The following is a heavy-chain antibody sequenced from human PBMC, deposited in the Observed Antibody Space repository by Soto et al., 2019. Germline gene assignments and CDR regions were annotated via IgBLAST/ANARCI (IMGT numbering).Heavy chain of an antibody. CDR1: GGSISSGDYY. J-gene: IGHJ5*02. CDR3: ARATYCSGGSCYSDNCFDP. Sequence: PSETLSLTCTVSGGSISSGDYYWSWIRQPPGKGLEWIGYIYYSGSTYYNPSLKSRVTISVDTSKNQFSLKLSSVTAADTAVYYCARATYCSGGSCYSDNCFDPWGQGTLVTVSS. CDR2: IYYSGST. V-gene: IGHV4-30-4*01. D-gene: IGHD2-15*01.